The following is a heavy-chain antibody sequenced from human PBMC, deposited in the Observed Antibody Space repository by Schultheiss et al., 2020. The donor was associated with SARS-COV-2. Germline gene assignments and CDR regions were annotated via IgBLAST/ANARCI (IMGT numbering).Heavy chain of an antibody. J-gene: IGHJ4*02. CDR1: GGSVSSGNYY. D-gene: IGHD6-13*01. Sequence: SETLSLTCSVSGGSVSSGNYYWSWIRQPPGKGLEWIGYIYYSGSTYYNPSLKSRVTISVDTSKNQFSLKLSSVTAADTAVYYCAMYSSSWCFDYWGQGTLVTVSS. CDR3: AMYSSSWCFDY. CDR2: IYYSGST. V-gene: IGHV4-30-4*08.